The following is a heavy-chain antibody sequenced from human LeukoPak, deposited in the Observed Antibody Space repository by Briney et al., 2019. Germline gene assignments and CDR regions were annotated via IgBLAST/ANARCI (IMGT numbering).Heavy chain of an antibody. Sequence: RGGSLRLSCAPSGFTLSNYEMNWVRLTPGKGLEWISYITKGGATVLYAESVKGRFTISRDNANSSLYLQMNSLRAEDTAVYFCARLSVSITRRFDLWGQGTLVTVSS. J-gene: IGHJ5*02. CDR3: ARLSVSITRRFDL. D-gene: IGHD3-3*01. CDR2: ITKGGATV. CDR1: GFTLSNYE. V-gene: IGHV3-48*03.